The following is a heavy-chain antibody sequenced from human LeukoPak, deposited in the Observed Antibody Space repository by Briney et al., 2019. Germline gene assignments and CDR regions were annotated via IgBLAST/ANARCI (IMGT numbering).Heavy chain of an antibody. CDR2: ISPSSHYI. J-gene: IGHJ6*03. V-gene: IGHV3-21*04. D-gene: IGHD5-18*01. CDR3: TRDRHTAMVYYYYYMDV. Sequence: GGSLRLSCAGSGFTFSNYSINWVRQAPGKGLEWVSSISPSSHYIYYADSVRGRFTISRDNARNSLYLQMNSLRDEDTAVYYCTRDRHTAMVYYYYYMDVWGTGTTVTVSS. CDR1: GFTFSNYS.